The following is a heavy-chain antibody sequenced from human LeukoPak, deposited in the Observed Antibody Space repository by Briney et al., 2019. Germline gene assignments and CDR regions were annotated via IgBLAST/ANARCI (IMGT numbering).Heavy chain of an antibody. J-gene: IGHJ6*02. CDR3: AREVATNGPYYYYGMDV. V-gene: IGHV4-34*01. D-gene: IGHD5-12*01. CDR2: INHSGST. CDR1: GGSFSGYY. Sequence: SETLSLTCAVYGGSFSGYYWSWIRQPPGKGLEWIGEINHSGSTNYNPSLKSRVTISVDTSKNQFSLKLSSVTAADTAVYYCAREVATNGPYYYYGMDVWGQGTTVTASS.